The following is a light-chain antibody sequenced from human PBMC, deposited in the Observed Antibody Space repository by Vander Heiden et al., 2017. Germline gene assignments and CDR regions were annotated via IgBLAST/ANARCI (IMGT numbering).Light chain of an antibody. Sequence: EIVLTQSPGTLSLSQGERATLYCRASQSVSSSYLAWYQQKPGQAHRLLIYGASSRATGIPDRFSGSGSGTDFTLTISRLEPEDFAVYYCQQYGSSRTFGQGTKVEIK. V-gene: IGKV3-20*01. CDR1: QSVSSSY. CDR3: QQYGSSRT. CDR2: GAS. J-gene: IGKJ1*01.